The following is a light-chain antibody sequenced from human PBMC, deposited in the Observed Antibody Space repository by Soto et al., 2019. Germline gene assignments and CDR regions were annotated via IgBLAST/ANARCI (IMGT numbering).Light chain of an antibody. CDR3: QSYDSSNHEV. V-gene: IGLV6-57*04. Sequence: NFMLTQPHSVSESPGKTVTISCTRSSGSIASNYVQWYQQRPGSAPTTVIYEDNQRHSGVPDRFSGSIDSSSNSASLTISGMKTEDEADYYCQSYDSSNHEVFGGGTKLTVL. J-gene: IGLJ2*01. CDR1: SGSIASNY. CDR2: EDN.